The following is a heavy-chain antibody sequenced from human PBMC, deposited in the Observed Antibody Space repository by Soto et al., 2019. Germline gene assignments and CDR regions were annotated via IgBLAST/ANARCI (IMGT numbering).Heavy chain of an antibody. V-gene: IGHV1-18*01. CDR3: ATDDMNRGRFDF. J-gene: IGHJ4*01. Sequence: ASVKVSCKASGHSSTHNGISWVRWAPGQGLEWMGWININRGDVNHAPKFQGRVTLTTDTSTTTAYMELRSLRLDDTAVYFCATDDMNRGRFDFWGHGTLVTVSS. CDR1: GHSSTHNG. CDR2: ININRGDV.